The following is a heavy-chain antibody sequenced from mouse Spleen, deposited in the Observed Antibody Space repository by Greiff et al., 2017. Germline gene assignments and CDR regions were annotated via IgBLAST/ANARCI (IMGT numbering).Heavy chain of an antibody. J-gene: IGHJ2*01. CDR2: INPSNGRT. Sequence: QVQLQQSGAELVKPGASVKLSCKASGYTFTSYWMHWVKQRPGQGLEWIGEINPSNGRTNYNEKFKSKATLTVDKSSSTAYMQLSSLTSEDSAVYYCARSGYGSSYHYFDYWGQGTTLTVSS. CDR1: GYTFTSYW. CDR3: ARSGYGSSYHYFDY. D-gene: IGHD1-1*01. V-gene: IGHV1S81*02.